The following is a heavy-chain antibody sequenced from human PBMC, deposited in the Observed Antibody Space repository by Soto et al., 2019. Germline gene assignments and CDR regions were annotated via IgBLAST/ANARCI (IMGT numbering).Heavy chain of an antibody. J-gene: IGHJ4*01. V-gene: IGHV3-15*07. CDR3: TTDSYSTIIIVRFDY. CDR2: IKSKTDGGTT. CDR1: GFTFSNAW. D-gene: IGHD3-22*01. Sequence: EVQLVESGGGLVKPGGSLRLSCASSGFTFSNAWINWVRQAPGKGLEWVGRIKSKTDGGTTDYAEAVKGRFAIARDYSNNMVYLQMNSLKIEDTAVYYCTTDSYSTIIIVRFDYWGHGTLVTVSP.